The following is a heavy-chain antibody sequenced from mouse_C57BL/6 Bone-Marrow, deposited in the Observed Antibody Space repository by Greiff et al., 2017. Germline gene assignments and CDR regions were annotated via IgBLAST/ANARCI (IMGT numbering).Heavy chain of an antibody. CDR1: GFSLTSYG. D-gene: IGHD1-1*01. Sequence: VQLQQSGPGLVQPSQSLSITCTVSGFSLTSYGVHWVRQSPGKGLEWLGVIWSGGSTYYNAAFISRLSISKDNSKIQVFFKMNSLQADDTAIYYCARNGGYYGSSYPYYAMDYWGQGTSVTVSS. CDR2: IWSGGST. J-gene: IGHJ4*01. CDR3: ARNGGYYGSSYPYYAMDY. V-gene: IGHV2-2*01.